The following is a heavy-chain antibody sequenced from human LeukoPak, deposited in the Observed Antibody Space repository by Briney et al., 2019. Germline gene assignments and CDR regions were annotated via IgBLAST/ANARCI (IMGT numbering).Heavy chain of an antibody. CDR3: AKSGYDFWSGYYGY. J-gene: IGHJ4*02. CDR1: GFTFSSFA. CDR2: ISGSGGTA. D-gene: IGHD3-3*01. Sequence: AGGSLRLSCAASGFTFSSFAMSWVRQAPGKGLEWVSAISGSGGTAYYADSVKGRFTISRDNSKNTLYLQVNSLRAEDTAVYYCAKSGYDFWSGYYGYWGQGTLVTVSS. V-gene: IGHV3-23*01.